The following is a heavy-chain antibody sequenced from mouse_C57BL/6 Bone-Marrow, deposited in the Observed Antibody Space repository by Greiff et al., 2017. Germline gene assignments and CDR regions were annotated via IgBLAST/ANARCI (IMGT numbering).Heavy chain of an antibody. Sequence: VQLQQPGAELVMPGASVKLSCKASGYTFTSYWMHWVKQRPGQGLEWIGEIDPSDSYTNYNQKFKGKSTLTVDKSSRTAYMQLSSLTSEDSAVYYCAREGYYGSSYPFYWYFDVGGTGTTVTVSS. J-gene: IGHJ1*03. D-gene: IGHD1-1*01. CDR1: GYTFTSYW. CDR3: AREGYYGSSYPFYWYFDV. CDR2: IDPSDSYT. V-gene: IGHV1-69*01.